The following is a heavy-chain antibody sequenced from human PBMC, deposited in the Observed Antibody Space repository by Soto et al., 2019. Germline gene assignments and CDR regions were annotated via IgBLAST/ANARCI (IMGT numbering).Heavy chain of an antibody. D-gene: IGHD2-15*01. CDR3: TRVSPDCSDGSCYPLN. Sequence: GGSLRLSCMASGFTFRDYAISWFRQAPGKGLQWVSFIRSNIYDGTTEYDASVKGRFTISRDDSKTIASLKMNSRNTEDTGVYYCTRVSPDCSDGSCYPLNWGKGTLVTVSS. CDR1: GFTFRDYA. V-gene: IGHV3-49*03. CDR2: IRSNIYDGTT. J-gene: IGHJ4*02.